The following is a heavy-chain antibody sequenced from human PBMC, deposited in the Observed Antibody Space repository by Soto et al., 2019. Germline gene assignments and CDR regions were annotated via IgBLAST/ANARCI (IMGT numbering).Heavy chain of an antibody. CDR1: GFSLSTSGMC. D-gene: IGHD3-22*01. CDR3: ARIQKDSSGYYPRRGAFDI. CDR2: IDWDDDK. Sequence: SGPTLVNPTHTLTLTCTFSGFSLSTSGMCVSWIRQPPGKALEWLALIDWDDDKYYSTSLKTRLTISKDTSKNQVVLTMTNMDPVDTATYYCARIQKDSSGYYPRRGAFDIWGQGTMVTVSS. V-gene: IGHV2-70*01. J-gene: IGHJ3*02.